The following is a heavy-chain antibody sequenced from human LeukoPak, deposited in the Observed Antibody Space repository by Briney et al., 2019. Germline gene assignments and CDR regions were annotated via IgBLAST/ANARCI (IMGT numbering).Heavy chain of an antibody. CDR2: ISGSGGST. CDR3: AKWGADSSGYYYAHPFDY. V-gene: IGHV3-23*01. D-gene: IGHD3-22*01. J-gene: IGHJ4*02. CDR1: GFTFSSYA. Sequence: GGSLRLSCAASGFTFSSYAMSWVRQAPGKGLEWVSAISGSGGSTYYADSVKGRFTISRDNSKNTLYLQMNGLRAEDTAVYYCAKWGADSSGYYYAHPFDYWGQGTLVTVSS.